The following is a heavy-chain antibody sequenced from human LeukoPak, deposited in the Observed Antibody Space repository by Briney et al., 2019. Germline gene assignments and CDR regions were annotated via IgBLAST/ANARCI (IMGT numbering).Heavy chain of an antibody. V-gene: IGHV3-15*01. CDR1: GFTFSSYE. CDR3: TTVKRGWSYKPREYYYYYMDV. CDR2: IKSKTGGGTK. J-gene: IGHJ6*03. Sequence: GSMRLPCAASGFTFSSYEMNWVRQAPGEGLELGVRIKSKTGGGTKDYAAPVKGRFTISRDDSKNTLYLQINSLKTEDTAVYYCTTVKRGWSYKPREYYYYYMDVWGKGTTVTVSS. D-gene: IGHD1-26*01.